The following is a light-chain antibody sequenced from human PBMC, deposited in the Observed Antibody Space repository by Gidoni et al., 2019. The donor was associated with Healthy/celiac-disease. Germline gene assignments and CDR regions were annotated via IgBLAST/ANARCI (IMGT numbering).Light chain of an antibody. Sequence: IVLTQSPATLSLSPGERATLSCGASQSVSSYLAWYQQKPGQAPRLLIYDASNRATGIPARFSGSGSGTDFTLTISSLEPEDFAVYYCQQRSNWPPTFGGGTKVEIK. CDR1: QSVSSY. V-gene: IGKV3-11*01. J-gene: IGKJ4*01. CDR2: DAS. CDR3: QQRSNWPPT.